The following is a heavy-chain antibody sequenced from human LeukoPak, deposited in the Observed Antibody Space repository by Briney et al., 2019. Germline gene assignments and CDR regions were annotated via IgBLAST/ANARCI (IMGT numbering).Heavy chain of an antibody. D-gene: IGHD6-19*01. CDR1: GGSISSGGYS. CDR2: IYRSGRT. J-gene: IGHJ3*02. CDR3: ARVYASRGPRLGAFDI. Sequence: SETLSLTCAVSGGSISSGGYSWGWIRRPPGKGLEWIEYIYRSGRTNYNPTLKSRVTRSVARSKNQFSLKPSSVTAADTAVYSCARVYASRGPRLGAFDIWGQGTMVTVSS. V-gene: IGHV4-30-2*01.